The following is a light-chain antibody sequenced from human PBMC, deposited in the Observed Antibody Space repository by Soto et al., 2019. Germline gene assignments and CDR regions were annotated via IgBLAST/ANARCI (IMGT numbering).Light chain of an antibody. J-gene: IGKJ2*01. CDR1: QRISSW. CDR2: DAS. Sequence: DIQMTQSPSTLSASVGDRVTITCRASQRISSWLAWYQQKPGKAPKLLSYDASSLESGVPSRFSGSGSGTEFTRTISSLQPDDFATYYCQQYNSYLYTFGQGTKLEIK. V-gene: IGKV1-5*01. CDR3: QQYNSYLYT.